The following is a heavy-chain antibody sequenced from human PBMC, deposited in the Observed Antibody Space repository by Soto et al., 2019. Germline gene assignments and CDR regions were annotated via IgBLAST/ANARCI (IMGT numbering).Heavy chain of an antibody. D-gene: IGHD6-19*01. CDR1: GGSISSYY. CDR3: ARDGAVAGTDVGWFDP. J-gene: IGHJ5*02. V-gene: IGHV4-59*01. CDR2: IYYSGST. Sequence: ETLSLTCTVSGGSISSYYWSWIRQPPGKGLEWIGYIYYSGSTNYNPSLKSRVTISVDTSKNQFSLKLSSVTAADTAVYYCARDGAVAGTDVGWFDPWGQGTLVTVPQ.